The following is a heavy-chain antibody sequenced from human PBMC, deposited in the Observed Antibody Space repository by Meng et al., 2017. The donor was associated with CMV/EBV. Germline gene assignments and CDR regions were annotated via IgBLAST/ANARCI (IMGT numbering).Heavy chain of an antibody. J-gene: IGHJ4*02. CDR2: INSDGSST. D-gene: IGHD5-18*01. CDR3: ARGYSYGSLFDY. Sequence: GESLKISCAASGFTFSSYWMHWVRQAPGKGLVWVSRINSDGSSTSYADSVKGRFTISRDNAKNTLYLQMNSLRAEDTAVYYCARGYSYGSLFDYWGQGTLVTVSS. CDR1: GFTFSSYW. V-gene: IGHV3-74*01.